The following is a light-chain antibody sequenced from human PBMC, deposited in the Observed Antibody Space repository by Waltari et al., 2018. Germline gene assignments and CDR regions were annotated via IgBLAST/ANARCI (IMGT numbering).Light chain of an antibody. CDR1: QSVSSN. CDR2: GAA. J-gene: IGKJ3*01. CDR3: QQYNNWPPLFT. Sequence: EIVMTQFPATLSVSPGERVALSCRASQSVSSNLAWYQQRPGQAPRLLIYGAATRATGVPARFSGSGSGTEFTLTISSLQSEDFAVYYCQQYNNWPPLFTFGPGTKVDVK. V-gene: IGKV3-15*01.